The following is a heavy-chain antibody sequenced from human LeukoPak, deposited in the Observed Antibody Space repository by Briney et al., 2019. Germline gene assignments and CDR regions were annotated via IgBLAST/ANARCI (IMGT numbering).Heavy chain of an antibody. Sequence: ASVKVSCKASGYTFTSYGISWVRQAPGQGLEWMGWISAYNGNTNYAQELQGRVTMTTDTSTSTAYMELRSLRSDDTAVYYCARDQSFANTAMGLYNWFDPWGQGTLVTVSS. CDR1: GYTFTSYG. V-gene: IGHV1-18*01. D-gene: IGHD5-18*01. J-gene: IGHJ5*02. CDR2: ISAYNGNT. CDR3: ARDQSFANTAMGLYNWFDP.